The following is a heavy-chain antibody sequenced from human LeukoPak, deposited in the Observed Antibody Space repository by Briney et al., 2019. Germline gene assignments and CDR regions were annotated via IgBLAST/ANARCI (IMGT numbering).Heavy chain of an antibody. CDR1: GGSISSYY. D-gene: IGHD3-9*01. Sequence: SETLSLTCTVSGGSISSYYWSWIRQPPGKGLEWIGYIYYSGSTNYNPSLKSRVTISADTSKNQFSLKLSSVTAADTAVYYCARLYYDILTGYLYWYFDLWGRGTLVTVSS. V-gene: IGHV4-59*08. CDR2: IYYSGST. J-gene: IGHJ2*01. CDR3: ARLYYDILTGYLYWYFDL.